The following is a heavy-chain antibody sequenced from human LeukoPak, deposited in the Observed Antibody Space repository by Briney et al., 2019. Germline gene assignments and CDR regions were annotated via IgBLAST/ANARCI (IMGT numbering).Heavy chain of an antibody. D-gene: IGHD3-3*01. V-gene: IGHV4-34*01. Sequence: SETLSLTCAVFGESLNNYYWTWIRQPPGKGLEWIGEINHSGTTNYNPSLKSRVTISVDTSKNQFSLKLSSVTAADTAVYYCARDFRGGYDFWSGYYTPYYFDYWGQGTLVTVSS. CDR3: ARDFRGGYDFWSGYYTPYYFDY. CDR2: INHSGTT. J-gene: IGHJ4*02. CDR1: GESLNNYY.